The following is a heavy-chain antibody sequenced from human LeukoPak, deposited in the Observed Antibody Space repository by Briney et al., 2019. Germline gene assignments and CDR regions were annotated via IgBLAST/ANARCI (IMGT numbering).Heavy chain of an antibody. CDR3: TTEAGDD. CDR1: GFAFSDYY. CDR2: IKSKTDGGTT. J-gene: IGHJ4*02. D-gene: IGHD5-24*01. Sequence: GGSLRLSCAASGFAFSDYYVDWVRQAPGKGLEWVGHIKSKTDGGTTDYAAPVKGRFTISRDDSKNTLYLQMDSLKTEDTAVYYCTTEAGDDWGQGTLVTVSS. V-gene: IGHV3-15*01.